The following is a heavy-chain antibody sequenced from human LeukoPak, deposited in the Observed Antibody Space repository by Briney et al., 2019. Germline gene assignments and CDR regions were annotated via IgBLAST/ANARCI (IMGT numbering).Heavy chain of an antibody. CDR2: ISNSGYTI. Sequence: GGPLRLSCAVSGFSIDTYDMNWVRQAPGKGLEWISYISNSGYTIHYADSVKGRFIISKDEANNSLFLQMYRLTAEDTGVYYCVRNSAFAHWGQGTLVIVSS. J-gene: IGHJ4*02. CDR1: GFSIDTYD. CDR3: VRNSAFAH. V-gene: IGHV3-48*03. D-gene: IGHD2-15*01.